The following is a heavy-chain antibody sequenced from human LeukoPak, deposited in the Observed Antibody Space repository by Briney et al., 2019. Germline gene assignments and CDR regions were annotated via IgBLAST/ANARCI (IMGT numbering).Heavy chain of an antibody. Sequence: ASVKVSCKASGYTFTGYYMHWVRQAPGQGLEWMGWINPNSGGTNYAQKFQGRVTITTDESTSTAYMELSSLRSEDTAVYYCASTPYDFWSGFEGPPHFDPWGQGTLVTVSS. CDR2: INPNSGGT. J-gene: IGHJ5*02. CDR1: GYTFTGYY. CDR3: ASTPYDFWSGFEGPPHFDP. V-gene: IGHV1-2*02. D-gene: IGHD3-3*01.